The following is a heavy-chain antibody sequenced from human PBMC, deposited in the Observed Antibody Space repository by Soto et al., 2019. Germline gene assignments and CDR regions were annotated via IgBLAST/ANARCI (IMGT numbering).Heavy chain of an antibody. CDR3: ASPSLAYDYVWGSYRYTTGPGAFDI. J-gene: IGHJ3*02. CDR2: INSDGSST. CDR1: GFTFSSYW. V-gene: IGHV3-74*01. D-gene: IGHD3-16*02. Sequence: EVQLVESGGGLVQPGGSLRLSCAASGFTFSSYWMHWVRQAPGKGLVWVSRINSDGSSTSYADSVKGRFTISRDNAKNTLYLQMNSLRAEDTAVYYCASPSLAYDYVWGSYRYTTGPGAFDIWGQGTMVTVSS.